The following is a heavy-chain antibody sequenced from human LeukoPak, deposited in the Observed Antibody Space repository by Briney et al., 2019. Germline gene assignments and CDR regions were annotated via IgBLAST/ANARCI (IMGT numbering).Heavy chain of an antibody. Sequence: ASVKVSCKASGYTFTGYYMHWVRQAPGQGLEWMGWMNHNRGCTNYAQKFEGRVTMTTATSISTDYMELSRLRSDDTAVYSCARGSRSVSDFGPWGQGTLVTVSS. CDR2: MNHNRGCT. CDR3: ARGSRSVSDFGP. D-gene: IGHD1-14*01. CDR1: GYTFTGYY. J-gene: IGHJ5*02. V-gene: IGHV1-2*02.